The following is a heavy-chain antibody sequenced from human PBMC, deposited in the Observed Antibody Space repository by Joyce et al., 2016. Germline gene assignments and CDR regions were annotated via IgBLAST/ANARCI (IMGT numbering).Heavy chain of an antibody. CDR3: ARDVLTTVTKAYGY. D-gene: IGHD4-11*01. CDR2: ISRDNTYI. CDR1: GFIFSSYS. Sequence: EVQLVESGGGLVKPGESLRLSCTASGFIFSSYSMTWVRQARGKGLEWVSSISRDNTYIFHADSVKGRFTISRDNARNSLYLQMNSLRAEVTAVYYCARDVLTTVTKAYGYWGQGTLVAVSS. J-gene: IGHJ4*02. V-gene: IGHV3-21*01.